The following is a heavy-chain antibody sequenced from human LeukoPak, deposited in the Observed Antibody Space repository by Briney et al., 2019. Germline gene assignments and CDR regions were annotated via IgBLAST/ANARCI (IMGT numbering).Heavy chain of an antibody. CDR3: SRGVIVGAAYFDY. CDR1: GFTFGDHG. D-gene: IGHD1-26*01. J-gene: IGHJ4*02. Sequence: GGSLRLSCTTFGFTFGDHGVSWFRQAPGKGPEWISFIKTKTYGGTTEYAASVKGRFTISRDDSTGIAYLQMDSLKPEDTAVYYCSRGVIVGAAYFDYWGQGTLVTVSS. V-gene: IGHV3-49*03. CDR2: IKTKTYGGTT.